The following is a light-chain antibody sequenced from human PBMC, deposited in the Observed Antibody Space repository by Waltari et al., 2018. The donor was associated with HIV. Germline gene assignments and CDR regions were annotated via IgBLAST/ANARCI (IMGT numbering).Light chain of an antibody. CDR3: SLYLDSGVSV. CDR2: SSK. Sequence: QTVVTQEPSLSVSPGGTVTLTCGLTFGAVSSGISPRWYQQTPGQPPRALIYSSKTRSSGVPDRFSGSILGDKAALTITGAQADDESDYYCSLYLDSGVSVFGGGTRLSV. V-gene: IGLV8-61*01. CDR1: FGAVSSGIS. J-gene: IGLJ3*02.